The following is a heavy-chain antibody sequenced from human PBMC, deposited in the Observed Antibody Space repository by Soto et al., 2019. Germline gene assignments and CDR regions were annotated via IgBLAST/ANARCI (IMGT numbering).Heavy chain of an antibody. CDR1: GYTFTSYA. V-gene: IGHV1-3*01. Sequence: ASVQVSCKASGYTFTSYAMHWVRQAPGQRLEWMGWINAGNGNTKYSQKFQGRVTITRDTSASTAYMELSSLRSEDTAVYYCASAYYYDSSGYYIYYGMDVWGQGTTVTVSS. CDR3: ASAYYYDSSGYYIYYGMDV. CDR2: INAGNGNT. J-gene: IGHJ6*02. D-gene: IGHD3-22*01.